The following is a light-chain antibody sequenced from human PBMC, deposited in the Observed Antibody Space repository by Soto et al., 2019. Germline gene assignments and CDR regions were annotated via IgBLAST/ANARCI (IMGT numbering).Light chain of an antibody. Sequence: EIVLTQSPATLSLSPGERGTLSCRASQSVSTYLASYQQTRGQAPRLLIYDASKRATGIPARFSGSWPGTAFTRTIISPEPEDSAFYDCQQRTNSLITFGQGTRPEIK. CDR3: QQRTNSLIT. V-gene: IGKV3-11*01. CDR1: QSVSTY. CDR2: DAS. J-gene: IGKJ5*01.